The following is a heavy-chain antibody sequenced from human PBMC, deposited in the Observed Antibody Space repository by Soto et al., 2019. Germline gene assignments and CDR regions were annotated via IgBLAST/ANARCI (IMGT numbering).Heavy chain of an antibody. V-gene: IGHV1-3*01. Sequence: QVQLVQSGAEVKKPGASVKVSCKASGYTFTSYAMHWVRQAPGQRLEWMGWINAGNGNTKYSQKFQGRVTITRDTSARTAYMALRSLRSEDTAVYYCSRGLGGWPCYWGQGALVTISS. CDR1: GYTFTSYA. J-gene: IGHJ4*02. CDR3: SRGLGGWPCY. D-gene: IGHD2-15*01. CDR2: INAGNGNT.